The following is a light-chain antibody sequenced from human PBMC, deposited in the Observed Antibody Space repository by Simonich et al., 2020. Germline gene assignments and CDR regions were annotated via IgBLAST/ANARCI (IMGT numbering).Light chain of an antibody. CDR2: EVS. V-gene: IGKV2D-29*02. CDR1: PSLLHSDGKTY. Sequence: DIVMTQTPLSLSVTPGQPASISCKSSPSLLHSDGKTYLYWYLQKPGQSPQLLIYEVSNRVSGVPDRFSGSGSGTYFTLKISRVEAEDVGVYYCMQSIQLPITFGQGTRLEIK. CDR3: MQSIQLPIT. J-gene: IGKJ5*01.